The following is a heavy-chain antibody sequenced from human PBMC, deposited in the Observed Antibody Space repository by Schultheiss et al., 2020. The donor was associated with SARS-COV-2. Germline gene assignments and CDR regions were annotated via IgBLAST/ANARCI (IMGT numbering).Heavy chain of an antibody. V-gene: IGHV3-73*01. CDR2: IRSKANSYAT. J-gene: IGHJ6*02. D-gene: IGHD2-21*01. CDR3: AREIGCGGDCFDYYGMDV. CDR1: GFTFSDYY. Sequence: GGSLRLSCAASGFTFSDYYMSWVRQAPGKGLEWVGRIRSKANSYATAYAASVKGRFTISRDDSKNTAYLQMNSLRAEDTAVYYCAREIGCGGDCFDYYGMDVWGQGTTVTVSS.